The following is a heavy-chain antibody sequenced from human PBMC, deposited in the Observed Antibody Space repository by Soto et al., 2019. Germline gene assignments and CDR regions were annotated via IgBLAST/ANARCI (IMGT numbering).Heavy chain of an antibody. D-gene: IGHD4-17*01. Sequence: GGSLRLSCATSGFTFGDYTMTWFRQAPGKGLEWVSVIYSGGSTYYADSVKGRFTISRDNSKNTLYLQMNSLRAEDTAVYYCARRLEDYAGHHDAFDIWGQGTMVTLSS. CDR2: IYSGGST. V-gene: IGHV3-66*01. CDR3: ARRLEDYAGHHDAFDI. CDR1: GFTFGDYT. J-gene: IGHJ3*02.